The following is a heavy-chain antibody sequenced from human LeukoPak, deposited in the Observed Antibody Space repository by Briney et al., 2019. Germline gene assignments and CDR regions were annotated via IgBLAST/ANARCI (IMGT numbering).Heavy chain of an antibody. CDR1: GFTFSSYA. CDR3: AKDTSGGYSYGYFDY. D-gene: IGHD5-18*01. J-gene: IGHJ4*02. Sequence: GGSLRLSCAASGFTFSSYAMSWVRQAPGKGLEWVSAISGSGGSTYYADSVKGRFTISRDNSKNTLYLQMNSLRAEDTAVYYCAKDTSGGYSYGYFDYWGQGTLVTVSS. CDR2: ISGSGGST. V-gene: IGHV3-23*01.